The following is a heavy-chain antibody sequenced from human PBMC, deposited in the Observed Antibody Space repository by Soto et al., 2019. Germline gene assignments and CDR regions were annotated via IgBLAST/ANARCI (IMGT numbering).Heavy chain of an antibody. CDR2: ISSYGSDT. J-gene: IGHJ6*02. D-gene: IGHD3-16*01. V-gene: IGHV3-74*01. CDR3: ASNYAYAEDYYWSGIDV. CDR1: GFTFSRYW. Sequence: EVQLVESGGGLVLPGGSLRLSCAASGFTFSRYWMHWVRQAPGKGLVWVSRISSYGSDTHYADSVKGRFTISRDNAKNTLYLQMNSLGADDTAVYYCASNYAYAEDYYWSGIDVWGQGTTVTVSS.